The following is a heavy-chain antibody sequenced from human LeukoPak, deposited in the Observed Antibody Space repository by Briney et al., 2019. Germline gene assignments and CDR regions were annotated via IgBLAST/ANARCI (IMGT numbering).Heavy chain of an antibody. J-gene: IGHJ3*02. V-gene: IGHV4-4*07. CDR1: GGSISSYY. D-gene: IGHD2-15*01. Sequence: PSEALSLTCTDSGGSISSYYWSWIRQPAGKGREWMGRIYTSGSTNYNPSLKSRVTMSVDTSKNQFSLKLSSVTAADTAVYYCARVNCSGGTCYSNRGAFDIWGQGTMVTVSS. CDR2: IYTSGST. CDR3: ARVNCSGGTCYSNRGAFDI.